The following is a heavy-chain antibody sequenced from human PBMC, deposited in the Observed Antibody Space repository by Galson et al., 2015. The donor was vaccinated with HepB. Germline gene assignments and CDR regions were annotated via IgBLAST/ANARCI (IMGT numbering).Heavy chain of an antibody. CDR3: ATVTSHMTTVTTNYYGMDV. D-gene: IGHD4-11*01. Sequence: SVKVSCKASGGTFSSYAISWVRQAPGQGLEWMGGIIPIFGTANYAQKFQGRVTITADESTSTAYMELSSLRSEDTAVYYCATVTSHMTTVTTNYYGMDVWGQGTTVTVSS. CDR1: GGTFSSYA. CDR2: IIPIFGTA. J-gene: IGHJ6*02. V-gene: IGHV1-69*13.